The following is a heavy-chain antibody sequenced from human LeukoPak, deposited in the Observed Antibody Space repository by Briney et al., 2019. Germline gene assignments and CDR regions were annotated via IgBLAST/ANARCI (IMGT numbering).Heavy chain of an antibody. CDR3: ARVEKQYHY. V-gene: IGHV1-46*01. D-gene: IGHD2-2*01. Sequence: ASVKVSCKASGYTFTSYYLHWVRQAPGQGLEWMGIISPSGGSTSYAQKFQGRVTMTRDTSTNTAHMELSSLRSEDTAVYHCARVEKQYHYWGQGTLVTVSS. CDR2: ISPSGGST. CDR1: GYTFTSYY. J-gene: IGHJ4*02.